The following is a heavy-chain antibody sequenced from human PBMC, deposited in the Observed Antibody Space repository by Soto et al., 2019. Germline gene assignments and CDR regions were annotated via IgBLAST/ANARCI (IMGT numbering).Heavy chain of an antibody. CDR3: ARSADFGVVNALGMDV. CDR1: GFTFSGYW. D-gene: IGHD3-3*01. Sequence: EVQLVESGGGLVQPGGSLRLSCAASGFTFSGYWMHWVRQAPGKGLVWVSRINSDGSSTSYADSVKGRFTISRDNANNTLYLQMNSLRAEDTAVYYCARSADFGVVNALGMDVWVQETTVTVSS. J-gene: IGHJ6*02. V-gene: IGHV3-74*01. CDR2: INSDGSST.